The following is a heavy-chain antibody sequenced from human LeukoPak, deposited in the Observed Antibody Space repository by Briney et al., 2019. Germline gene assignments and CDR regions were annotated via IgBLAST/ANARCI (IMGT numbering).Heavy chain of an antibody. CDR3: ARDKSAVTNY. J-gene: IGHJ4*02. CDR2: INWNGGST. V-gene: IGHV3-20*04. Sequence: GGSLRLSCAASGFTFDDYGMSWVRQAPGNGLEWVSGINWNGGSTGYADSVKGRFTITRDNAKNSLYLQMNSLRAEDTALYYCARDKSAVTNYWGQGTLVTVSS. CDR1: GFTFDDYG. D-gene: IGHD4-17*01.